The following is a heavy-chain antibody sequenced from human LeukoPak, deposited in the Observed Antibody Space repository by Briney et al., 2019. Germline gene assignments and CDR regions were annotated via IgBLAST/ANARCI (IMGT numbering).Heavy chain of an antibody. CDR3: ATEPRGYSSGWLYYFDY. Sequence: ASVMVSCKVSGYTLTELSMHWVRQAPGKGLEWMGGFDPEDGETIYAQKFQGRVTMTEDTSTDTAYMELSSLRSEDTAVYYCATEPRGYSSGWLYYFDYWGQGTLVTVSS. D-gene: IGHD6-19*01. V-gene: IGHV1-24*01. CDR2: FDPEDGET. J-gene: IGHJ4*02. CDR1: GYTLTELS.